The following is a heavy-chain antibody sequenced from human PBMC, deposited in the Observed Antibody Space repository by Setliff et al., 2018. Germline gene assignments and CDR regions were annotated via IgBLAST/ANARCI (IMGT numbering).Heavy chain of an antibody. V-gene: IGHV4-59*11. CDR2: LSHSGSS. J-gene: IGHJ5*02. CDR3: AKVITVFGVVIMENWFDP. CDR1: GASINNHF. Sequence: PSETLSLTCTVSGASINNHFWSWIRQPPGKGLEWIGYLSHSGSSNYNPSLKSRVTMLVDTSKNQFSLKLSSVTAADTAVYYCAKVITVFGVVIMENWFDPWGQGTLVTVPQ. D-gene: IGHD3-3*01.